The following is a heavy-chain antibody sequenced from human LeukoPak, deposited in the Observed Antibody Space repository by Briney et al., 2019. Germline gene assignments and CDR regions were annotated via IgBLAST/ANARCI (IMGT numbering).Heavy chain of an antibody. CDR1: GFSFRNYA. CDR3: TRDGGSFCDFDY. Sequence: GGSLRLSCVASGFSFRNYAIHWVRQAPGKGLEYVSVINTDGRITYYADSVKGRFTISRDDSKNTVYLQMGSLRGEDMAVYYCTRDGGSFCDFDYWGQGALVTVSS. J-gene: IGHJ4*02. CDR2: INTDGRIT. D-gene: IGHD1-26*01. V-gene: IGHV3-64*02.